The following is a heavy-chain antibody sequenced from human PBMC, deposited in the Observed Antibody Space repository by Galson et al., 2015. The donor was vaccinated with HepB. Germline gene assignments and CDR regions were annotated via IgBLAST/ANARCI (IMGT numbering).Heavy chain of an antibody. CDR1: GFTFNTYA. CDR2: ISGNSGST. CDR3: AKDIVVVPAASDAFDI. V-gene: IGHV3-23*01. D-gene: IGHD2-2*01. Sequence: SLRLSCAASGFTFNTYAMSWVRQAPGKGLEWVSSISGNSGSTYYADSVKGRFTISRDNSTSTLFLQMNSLRADDTAVYYCAKDIVVVPAASDAFDIWGQGTMVTVSS. J-gene: IGHJ3*02.